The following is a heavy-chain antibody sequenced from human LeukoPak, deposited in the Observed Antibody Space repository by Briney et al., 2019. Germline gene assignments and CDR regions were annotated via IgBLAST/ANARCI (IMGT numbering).Heavy chain of an antibody. CDR2: ISSSSYI. Sequence: SGGSLRLSCAASGFTFSSYSMNWVRQAPGKGLEWVSSISSSSYIYYADSVKGRFTISRDNAKNSLYLQMNSLRAEDTAVYYCASNYYYYYGMVVWGKGTTVTVSS. CDR1: GFTFSSYS. CDR3: ASNYYYYYGMVV. V-gene: IGHV3-21*01. J-gene: IGHJ6*04.